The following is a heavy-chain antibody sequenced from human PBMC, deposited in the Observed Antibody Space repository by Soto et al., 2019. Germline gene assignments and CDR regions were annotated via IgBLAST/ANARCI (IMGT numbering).Heavy chain of an antibody. CDR3: ARESYGDLYFDY. CDR2: MSYDGSNK. J-gene: IGHJ4*02. CDR1: GFTFSRFA. D-gene: IGHD4-17*01. V-gene: IGHV3-30-3*01. Sequence: QVPLVESGGGVVQPGTSLRLSCAASGFTFSRFAMHWVRQAPGKGLEWVAVMSYDGSNKYYADSVKGRFTISRDDSNNTLYLQMYGLRAEDTAGCFCARESYGDLYFDYGGQGTLVTFSS.